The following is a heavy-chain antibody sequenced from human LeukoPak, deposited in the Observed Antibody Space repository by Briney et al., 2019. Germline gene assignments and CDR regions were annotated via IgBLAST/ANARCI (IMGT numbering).Heavy chain of an antibody. CDR2: IYYSGST. Sequence: SETLSLTCTVSGGSISSYYWSWIRQPPGKGLEWIGYIYYSGSTNYNPSLKSRVTISVDTSKNQFSLKLSSVTAADTAVYYCARFGGGGYNSAECYFDYWGQGTLVTVSS. V-gene: IGHV4-59*01. D-gene: IGHD5-24*01. CDR3: ARFGGGGYNSAECYFDY. CDR1: GGSISSYY. J-gene: IGHJ4*02.